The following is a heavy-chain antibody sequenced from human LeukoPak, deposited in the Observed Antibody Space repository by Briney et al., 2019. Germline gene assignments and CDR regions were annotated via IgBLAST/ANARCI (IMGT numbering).Heavy chain of an antibody. CDR1: GGSFSGYY. CDR2: INHSGST. Sequence: SETLSLTCAVYGGSFSGYYWSWIRKPPGKGLEWIGEINHSGSTNYNPSLKSRVTISVDTSKNQFSLKLSSVTAADTAVYYCARHYCSSTSCYTSWWFDPRGQGTLVTVSS. J-gene: IGHJ5*02. CDR3: ARHYCSSTSCYTSWWFDP. D-gene: IGHD2-2*02. V-gene: IGHV4-34*01.